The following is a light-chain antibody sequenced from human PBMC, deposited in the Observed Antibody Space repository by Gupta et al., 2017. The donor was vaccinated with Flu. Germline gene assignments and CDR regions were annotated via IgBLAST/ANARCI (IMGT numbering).Light chain of an antibody. J-gene: IGKJ2*03. CDR1: QSISSW. Sequence: DITMTQSPSTLSASVGDRVTITCRASQSISSWLAWYQQKPGKAPKLLIYKASSLESGVPSRFSGSGSGTEFTLTISSLQPDDVATYYCQQYNSYSLYSFGQGTKLEIK. CDR2: KAS. V-gene: IGKV1-5*03. CDR3: QQYNSYSLYS.